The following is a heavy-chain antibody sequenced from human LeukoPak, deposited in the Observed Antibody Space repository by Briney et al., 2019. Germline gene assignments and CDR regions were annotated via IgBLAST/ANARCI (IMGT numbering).Heavy chain of an antibody. CDR2: IYPGDSDT. V-gene: IGHV5-51*01. CDR1: GYTVTTYW. CDR3: ARQAGYCGSTSCSRSEFDY. Sequence: GESLKISCKGSGYTVTTYWIGWVRQMPGKGLEWMGIIYPGDSDTRYSPSFQGQVTISADKSINTAYLQWSSLKASDTAIYYCARQAGYCGSTSCSRSEFDYWGQGTLVTVSS. D-gene: IGHD2-2*01. J-gene: IGHJ4*02.